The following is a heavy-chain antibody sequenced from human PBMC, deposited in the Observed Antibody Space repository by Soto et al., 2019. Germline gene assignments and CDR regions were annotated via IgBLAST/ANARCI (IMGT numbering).Heavy chain of an antibody. CDR1: GDSINSGDYY. V-gene: IGHV4-30-4*01. J-gene: IGHJ5*02. CDR3: ARAPYGDYGENWFDP. D-gene: IGHD4-17*01. CDR2: IYYSGST. Sequence: SETLSLTCTVSGDSINSGDYYWSWIRQPPGKGLEWIGYIYYSGSTYYNPSLKSRVTISVDTSKNQFSLKLSSVTAAVTAVYYCARAPYGDYGENWFDPWGQGTLVTVSS.